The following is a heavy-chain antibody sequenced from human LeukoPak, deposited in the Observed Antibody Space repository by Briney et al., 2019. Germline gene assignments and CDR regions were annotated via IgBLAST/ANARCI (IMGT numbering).Heavy chain of an antibody. CDR2: IKSKTDGGTT. V-gene: IGHV3-15*01. CDR1: GFTFSNAW. CDR3: TADRRRGLPYYYYYYMDV. J-gene: IGHJ6*03. Sequence: PGGSLRLSCAASGFTFSNAWMSWVRQAPGKGLEWVGRIKSKTDGGTTDYAAPVKGRFTISRDDSKNTLYLQMNSLKTEDTAVYYCTADRRRGLPYYYYYYMDVWGKGTTVTIS. D-gene: IGHD2-15*01.